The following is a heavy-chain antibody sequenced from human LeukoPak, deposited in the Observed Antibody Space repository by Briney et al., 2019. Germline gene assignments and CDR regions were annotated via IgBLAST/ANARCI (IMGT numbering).Heavy chain of an antibody. D-gene: IGHD3-3*02. CDR3: ARTFLGYYFYMDV. CDR1: GGSTSSYY. CDR2: IYYSGST. Sequence: PSETLSLTCTVSGGSTSSYYWSWIRQPPGKGLEWIGYIYYSGSTNYNPSLKSRVTISVDTSKNQFSLKLSSVTAADTVVYYCARTFLGYYFYMDVWGKGTTVTVSS. V-gene: IGHV4-59*01. J-gene: IGHJ6*03.